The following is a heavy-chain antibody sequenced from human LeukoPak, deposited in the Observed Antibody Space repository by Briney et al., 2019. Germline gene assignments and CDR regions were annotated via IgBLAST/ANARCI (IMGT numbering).Heavy chain of an antibody. CDR3: ARTPLEDITGTTHWFDP. J-gene: IGHJ5*02. Sequence: SVKVSCKASGGTFSSYAISWVRQAPGQGLEWMGGIIPIFGTANYAQKFQGRVTITTDESTSTAYMELSSLRSEDTAVYYCARTPLEDITGTTHWFDPWGQGTLVTVSS. CDR2: IIPIFGTA. D-gene: IGHD1-7*01. V-gene: IGHV1-69*05. CDR1: GGTFSSYA.